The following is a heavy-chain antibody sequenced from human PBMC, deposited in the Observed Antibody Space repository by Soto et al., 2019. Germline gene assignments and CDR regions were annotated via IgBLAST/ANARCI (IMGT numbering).Heavy chain of an antibody. CDR1: VFTFSSYA. V-gene: IGHV3-23*01. Sequence: EVQLLESGGGLVQPGGSLRLSCAASVFTFSSYAMTWVRQAPGKVLEWVSALSGSGVSTYYAGSVKGRFTSSRDNSKNKLYLQMNRISAEDTAVYYCAKGGGSNDYYDTSGYYLYYYYAMDVWGQGTKVTVSS. CDR2: LSGSGVST. CDR3: AKGGGSNDYYDTSGYYLYYYYAMDV. D-gene: IGHD3-22*01. J-gene: IGHJ6*02.